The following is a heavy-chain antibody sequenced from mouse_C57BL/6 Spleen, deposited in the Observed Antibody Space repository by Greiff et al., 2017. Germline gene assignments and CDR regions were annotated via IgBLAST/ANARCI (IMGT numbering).Heavy chain of an antibody. J-gene: IGHJ4*01. CDR2: IYPGDGDT. CDR1: GYAFSSSW. V-gene: IGHV1-82*01. Sequence: QVQLQQSGPELVKPGASVKISCKASGYAFSSSWMNWVKQRPGTGLEWIGRIYPGDGDTNYNGKFKGKATLTADKSSSTAYMQLSSLTSEDSAVYFCARGNLYAMDYWGQGTSVTVSS. CDR3: ARGNLYAMDY.